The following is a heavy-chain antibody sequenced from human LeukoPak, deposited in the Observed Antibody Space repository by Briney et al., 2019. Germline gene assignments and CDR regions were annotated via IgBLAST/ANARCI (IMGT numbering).Heavy chain of an antibody. D-gene: IGHD4-17*01. V-gene: IGHV3-21*01. CDR3: ARDTYGDYYYYMDV. CDR1: GFTFSSYS. J-gene: IGHJ6*03. CDR2: ISSSSSYI. Sequence: PGGSLRLSCAASGFTFSSYSMNWIRQAPGKGLEWVSSISSSSSYIYYADSVKGRFTISRDNAKNSLYLQMNSLRAEDTAVYYCARDTYGDYYYYMDVWGKGTTVTVSS.